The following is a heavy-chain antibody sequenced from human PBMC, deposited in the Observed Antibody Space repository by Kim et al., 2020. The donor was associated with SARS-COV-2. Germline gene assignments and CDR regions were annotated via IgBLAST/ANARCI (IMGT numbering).Heavy chain of an antibody. J-gene: IGHJ4*02. CDR2: IGTAGDT. V-gene: IGHV3-13*01. Sequence: GGSLRLSCAASGFTFSSYDMHWVRQATGKGLEWVSAIGTAGDTYYPGSVKGRFTISRENAKNSLYLQMNSLRAGDTAVYYCARGSYVWGSYRYDFDYWGQGTLVTVSS. CDR1: GFTFSSYD. CDR3: ARGSYVWGSYRYDFDY. D-gene: IGHD3-16*02.